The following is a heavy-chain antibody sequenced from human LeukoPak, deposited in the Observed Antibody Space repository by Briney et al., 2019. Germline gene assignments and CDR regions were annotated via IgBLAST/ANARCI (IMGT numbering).Heavy chain of an antibody. CDR1: EGTFSSYA. CDR3: ARDLYDILTGYYLDY. D-gene: IGHD3-9*01. Sequence: SVKVSCKASEGTFSSYAISWVRQAPGQGLEWMGGFIPIFGTANYAQNFQGRVTITADESTSTAYMELSSLRSEDTAVYYCARDLYDILTGYYLDYWGQGTLVTVSS. V-gene: IGHV1-69*13. CDR2: FIPIFGTA. J-gene: IGHJ4*02.